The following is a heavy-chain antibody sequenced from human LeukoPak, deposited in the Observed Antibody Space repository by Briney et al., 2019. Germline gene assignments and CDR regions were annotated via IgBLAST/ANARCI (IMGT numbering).Heavy chain of an antibody. D-gene: IGHD2-8*01. J-gene: IGHJ6*02. V-gene: IGHV3-30*04. CDR3: AREGLIVLMVYARLGMDV. CDR2: ISYDGSNK. Sequence: PGGSLRLSCAASGFTFSSYAMHWVRQAPGKGLEWVAVISYDGSNKYYADSVKGRFTISRDNSKNTLYLQMNSLRAEDTAVYYCAREGLIVLMVYARLGMDVWGQGTTVTVSS. CDR1: GFTFSSYA.